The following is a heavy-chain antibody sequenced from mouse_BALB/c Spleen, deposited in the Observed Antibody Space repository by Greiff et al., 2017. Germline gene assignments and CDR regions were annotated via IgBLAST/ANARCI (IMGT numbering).Heavy chain of an antibody. D-gene: IGHD2-10*01. Sequence: QVQLKESGPGLVQPSQSLSITCTVSGFSLTSYGVHWVRQSPGKGLEWLGVIWSGGSTDYNAAFISRLSISKDNSKSQVFFKMNSLQANDTAIYYCARAYYGNYEAMEYWGQGTSVTVSS. CDR2: IWSGGST. CDR3: ARAYYGNYEAMEY. CDR1: GFSLTSYG. J-gene: IGHJ4*01. V-gene: IGHV2-2*02.